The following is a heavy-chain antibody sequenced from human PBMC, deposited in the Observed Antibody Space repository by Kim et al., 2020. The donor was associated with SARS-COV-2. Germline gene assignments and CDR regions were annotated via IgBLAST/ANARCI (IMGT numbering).Heavy chain of an antibody. D-gene: IGHD1-1*01. CDR2: IWYDGSNK. Sequence: GGSLRLSCAASGFTFSSYGMHWVRQAPGKGLEWVAVIWYDGSNKYYADSVKGRFTISRDNSKNTLYLQMNSLRAEDTAVYYCAKDNGVGGTRRGFDYWGQGTLVTVSS. V-gene: IGHV3-33*06. CDR1: GFTFSSYG. CDR3: AKDNGVGGTRRGFDY. J-gene: IGHJ4*02.